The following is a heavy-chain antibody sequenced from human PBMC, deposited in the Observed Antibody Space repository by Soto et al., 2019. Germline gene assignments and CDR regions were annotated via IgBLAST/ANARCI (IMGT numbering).Heavy chain of an antibody. D-gene: IGHD3-10*01. J-gene: IGHJ6*02. CDR1: GGSFSGYD. CDR3: ARVGGYYSYGMDV. V-gene: IGHV4-34*01. CDR2: INHSGST. Sequence: PSETLSLTCAVYGGSFSGYDCSWIRQPPGKGLEWIGEINHSGSTNYNPSLKSRVTISVDTSKNQFSLQLTSGTAADTAVYYCARVGGYYSYGMDVWGQGTTVTVSS.